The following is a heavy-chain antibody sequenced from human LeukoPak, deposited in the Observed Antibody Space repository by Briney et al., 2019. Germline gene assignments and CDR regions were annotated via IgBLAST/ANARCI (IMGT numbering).Heavy chain of an antibody. D-gene: IGHD6-19*01. V-gene: IGHV3-7*05. Sequence: PGGSLRLSCAASGFTFTGIWMSWVRQAPGKGLEWVAKINEYGSETYYVDSVKGRSTISRDNAKNSLYLQMNSLRVEDTAVYYCARDLSYSGAWSYFDYWGQGTLVTVSS. J-gene: IGHJ4*02. CDR2: INEYGSET. CDR3: ARDLSYSGAWSYFDY. CDR1: GFTFTGIW.